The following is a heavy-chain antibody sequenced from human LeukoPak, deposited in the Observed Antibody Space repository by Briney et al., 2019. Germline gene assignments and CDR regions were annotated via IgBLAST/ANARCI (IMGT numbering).Heavy chain of an antibody. D-gene: IGHD3-10*01. CDR1: GFTFDDYA. CDR3: ATFVGSGSYYNNFDY. CDR2: ISWNSGTI. Sequence: PGGSLRLSCAASGFTFDDYAMNWVRQAPGKGLEWVSGISWNSGTIGYADSVKGRFTISRDNAKNSLYLQMNSLRAEDTALYYCATFVGSGSYYNNFDYWGQGTLVTVSS. J-gene: IGHJ4*02. V-gene: IGHV3-9*01.